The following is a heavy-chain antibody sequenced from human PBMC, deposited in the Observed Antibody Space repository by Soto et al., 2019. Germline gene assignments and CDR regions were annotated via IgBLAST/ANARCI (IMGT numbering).Heavy chain of an antibody. D-gene: IGHD4-17*01. J-gene: IGHJ6*02. V-gene: IGHV4-61*01. CDR2: IYYSGST. CDR3: ARGAGNYGGNVSLSYYYGMDV. Sequence: SETLSLTCTVSGGSVSSGSYYWSWIRQPPGKGLEWIGHIYYSGSTNYNPSLMSRVTISVDTSKNQFSLKLSSVTAADTAVYYCARGAGNYGGNVSLSYYYGMDVLGHGTTLTVSS. CDR1: GGSVSSGSYY.